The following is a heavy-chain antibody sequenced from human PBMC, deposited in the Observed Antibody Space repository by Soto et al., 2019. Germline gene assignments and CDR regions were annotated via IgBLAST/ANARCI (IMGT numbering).Heavy chain of an antibody. V-gene: IGHV5-51*01. D-gene: IGHD1-26*01. J-gene: IGHJ6*02. CDR1: GYSFTSYR. Sequence: GESLKISCKGSGYSFTSYRIGWVRQMPGKGLEWMGIIYPGDSDTRYSPSFQGQVTISADKSISTAYLQWSSLKASDTAMYYCARAVVGDNYYYYGMDVWGQGTTVTVSS. CDR2: IYPGDSDT. CDR3: ARAVVGDNYYYYGMDV.